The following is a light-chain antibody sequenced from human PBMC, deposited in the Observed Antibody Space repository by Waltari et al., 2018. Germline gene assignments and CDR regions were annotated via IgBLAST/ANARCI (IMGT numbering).Light chain of an antibody. V-gene: IGKV4-1*01. J-gene: IGKJ4*01. CDR3: QEYYSPQLT. CDR2: WAS. Sequence: DIVMTQSPDSLAVSLGERATINCKSSQSVLYTSNNKNYLAWYQQRPGQPPKLLIRWASTRESGVPDRFSGSGSGTDFTLTITGLQAEDVAVYYCQEYYSPQLTFGGGTKVEIK. CDR1: QSVLYTSNNKNY.